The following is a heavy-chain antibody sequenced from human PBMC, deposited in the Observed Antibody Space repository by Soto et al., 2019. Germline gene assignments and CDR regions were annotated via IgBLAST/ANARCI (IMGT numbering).Heavy chain of an antibody. V-gene: IGHV3-13*01. CDR3: AKRQEIGTHFFDS. CDR1: GFTFSGVD. J-gene: IGHJ4*02. Sequence: GGALRVTYYASGFTFSGVDMDEVRRPTGKGLEWVSSIGTAGDTYYAVSVKGRFTISRDNAKNSLSLQMNSLRGGDMAAYFCAKRQEIGTHFFDSWGQGPQVNV. D-gene: IGHD6-13*01. CDR2: IGTAGDT.